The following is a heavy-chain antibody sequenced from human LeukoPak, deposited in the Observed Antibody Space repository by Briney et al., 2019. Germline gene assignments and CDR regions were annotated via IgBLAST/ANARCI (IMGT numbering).Heavy chain of an antibody. Sequence: PGGSLRLSCAASGFTFSSYAMTWVRQAPGKGLEWVSAITGGGDTTYYADSVKGRFTISRDNSKNTLYLQMNNLRAEDTAVYYCARDGYSGYDYIPAYYYYYYMDVWGKGTTVTVSS. J-gene: IGHJ6*03. CDR2: ITGGGDTT. CDR1: GFTFSSYA. V-gene: IGHV3-23*01. CDR3: ARDGYSGYDYIPAYYYYYYMDV. D-gene: IGHD5-12*01.